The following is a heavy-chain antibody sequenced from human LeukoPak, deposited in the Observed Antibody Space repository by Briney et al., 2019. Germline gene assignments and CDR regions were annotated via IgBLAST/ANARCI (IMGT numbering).Heavy chain of an antibody. CDR3: ARSRYDSSGYYGIISD. CDR2: ITSSSIYT. D-gene: IGHD3-22*01. Sequence: RTGGSLRLSCAASGFTFSTFAMNWARQAPGKGLEWVSSITSSSIYTYYADSVKGRFTISRDNAKNSLYLEMNSLRAEDTAVYYCARSRYDSSGYYGIISDWGQGTLVTVSS. CDR1: GFTFSTFA. V-gene: IGHV3-21*01. J-gene: IGHJ4*02.